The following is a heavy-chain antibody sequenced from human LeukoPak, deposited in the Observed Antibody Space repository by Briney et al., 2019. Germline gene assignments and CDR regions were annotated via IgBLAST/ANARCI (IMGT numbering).Heavy chain of an antibody. CDR3: AKILGESPRWFDP. D-gene: IGHD3-10*01. Sequence: GGSLRLSCAASGFTLSRYWMHWVRQAPGKGLVSVAHMNSDGSSTNYADSVKGRFTISRDNAKNMLYLQMNSLRADDTAVYYCAKILGESPRWFDPWGQGTLVTVSS. CDR1: GFTLSRYW. J-gene: IGHJ5*02. V-gene: IGHV3-74*01. CDR2: MNSDGSST.